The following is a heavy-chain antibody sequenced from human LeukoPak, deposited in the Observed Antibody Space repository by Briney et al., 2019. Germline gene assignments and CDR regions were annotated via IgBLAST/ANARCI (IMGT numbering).Heavy chain of an antibody. D-gene: IGHD2-15*01. CDR1: VGSISSYY. CDR2: VYHSGTT. J-gene: IGHJ4*02. V-gene: IGHV4-59*08. Sequence: SETLSLTCTVSVGSISSYYWSWIRQPPGKGLEWIGYVYHSGTTNYNPSLKSRVTISVETSKNQFSLKLSSVTAADTAVYYCARQDCPGGSCGPIGNGGQGTLVTVSS. CDR3: ARQDCPGGSCGPIGN.